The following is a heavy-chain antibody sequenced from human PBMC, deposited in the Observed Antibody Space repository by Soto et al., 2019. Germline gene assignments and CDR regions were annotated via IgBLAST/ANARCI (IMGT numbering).Heavy chain of an antibody. CDR2: FNIGNGNT. V-gene: IGHV1-3*04. J-gene: IGHJ4*02. CDR1: GYTFTSYS. D-gene: IGHD7-27*01. Sequence: ASLKVSCKASGYTFTSYSMHWVRQAPGQRLEWVGWFNIGNGNTEFSQKFQGRVTITRDTSASTDYVELSSLTSEDTAVYYCARDSWGFDYWGQGTLVTVSS. CDR3: ARDSWGFDY.